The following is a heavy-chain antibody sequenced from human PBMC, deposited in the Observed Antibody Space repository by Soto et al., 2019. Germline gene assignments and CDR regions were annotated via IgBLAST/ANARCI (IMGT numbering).Heavy chain of an antibody. V-gene: IGHV1-3*01. CDR3: ARAISGYVT. CDR1: GITYNTYA. J-gene: IGHJ4*02. Sequence: QVQLVQSRPEMKKPGASVKLSCKASGITYNTYAIHWVRQAPGQGLEWMGWINAGNGDTRISQNYQGRVTLTRDTSASTVYMDLDSLKSEDTGIYYCARAISGYVTWGQGTLVTVSS. CDR2: INAGNGDT. D-gene: IGHD5-12*01.